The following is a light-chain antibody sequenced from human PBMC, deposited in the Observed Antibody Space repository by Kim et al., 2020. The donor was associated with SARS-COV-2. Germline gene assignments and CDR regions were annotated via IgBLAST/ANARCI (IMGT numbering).Light chain of an antibody. J-gene: IGKJ2*01. CDR3: QQYTNWPPYT. Sequence: GSPRGRAHPLLQGRSGYYQELGREPEETGQGPRLLMYDASTRATGIPARFSGSGSGTEFTLTISSLQSEDFAVYYCQQYTNWPPYTFGQGTKLEI. CDR2: DAS. CDR1: GYYQE. V-gene: IGKV3-15*01.